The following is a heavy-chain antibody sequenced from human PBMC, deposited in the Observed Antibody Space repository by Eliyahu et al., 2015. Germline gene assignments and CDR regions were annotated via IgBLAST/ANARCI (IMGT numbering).Heavy chain of an antibody. CDR2: IKSKTDGGTT. CDR3: TTGSDVWYSSGLSDY. J-gene: IGHJ4*02. Sequence: EVQLVESGGGLVKPGGSLRLSXXASGFXFSNAXMSWVRQAPGKGLEWVGRIKSKTDGGTTDYAAPVKGRFTISRDDSKNTLYLQMNSLKTEDTAVYYCTTGSDVWYSSGLSDYWGQGTLVTVSS. V-gene: IGHV3-15*01. CDR1: GFXFSNAX. D-gene: IGHD6-19*01.